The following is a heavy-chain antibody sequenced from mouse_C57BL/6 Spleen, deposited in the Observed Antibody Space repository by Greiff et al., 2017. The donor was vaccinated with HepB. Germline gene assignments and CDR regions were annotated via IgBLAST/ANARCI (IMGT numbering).Heavy chain of an antibody. V-gene: IGHV5-17*01. J-gene: IGHJ4*01. CDR1: GFTFSDYG. Sequence: EVKLMESGGGLVKPGGSLKLSCAASGFTFSDYGMHSVRQAPEKGLEWVAYISSGSSTIYYADTVKGRFTISRDNAKNTLFLQMTSLRSEDTAMYYCARRTAYYAMDYWGQGTSVTVSS. CDR3: ARRTAYYAMDY. CDR2: ISSGSSTI.